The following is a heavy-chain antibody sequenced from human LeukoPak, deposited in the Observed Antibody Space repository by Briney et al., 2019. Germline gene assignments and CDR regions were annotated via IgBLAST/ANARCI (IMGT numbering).Heavy chain of an antibody. CDR1: GGSIRSYY. D-gene: IGHD6-13*01. J-gene: IGHJ5*02. CDR3: ARAKTAAGGDWFDP. Sequence: PSETLSLTCTVSGGSIRSYYWSWIRQPPGKGLEWIGYIYYSGSTNYNPSLKSRVTISVDTSKNQFSLNLTSVTAADTAVYYCARAKTAAGGDWFDPWGQGTLVTVSS. V-gene: IGHV4-59*01. CDR2: IYYSGST.